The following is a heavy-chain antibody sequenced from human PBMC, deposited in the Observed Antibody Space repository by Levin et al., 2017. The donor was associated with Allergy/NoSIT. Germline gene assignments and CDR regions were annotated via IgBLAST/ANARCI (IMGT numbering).Heavy chain of an antibody. Sequence: SQTLSLPCTVSGGSISGYYWSWIRPPPGKGLEWIGYIYYSGSTNYNPSLKSRVTLSVDTSKNQFSLKLSSVTAADTAVYYCARMYCSSTSCYAGMGLNWFDPWGQGTLVTVSS. CDR3: ARMYCSSTSCYAGMGLNWFDP. CDR2: IYYSGST. D-gene: IGHD2-2*01. CDR1: GGSISGYY. J-gene: IGHJ5*02. V-gene: IGHV4-59*01.